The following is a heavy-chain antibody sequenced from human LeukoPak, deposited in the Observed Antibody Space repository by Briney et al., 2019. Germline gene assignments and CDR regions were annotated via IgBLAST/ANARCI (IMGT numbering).Heavy chain of an antibody. D-gene: IGHD1-1*01. CDR3: ARDNSGSIDC. CDR1: GFTVSSNY. V-gene: IGHV3-53*01. CDR2: IYSGERT. Sequence: GGSLRLSCVASGFTVSSNYMNWVRQAPGKGLAWVSIIYSGERTYYADSVKGRFTISRDTSKNTLYLHMNSLRAEDTGMYYCARDNSGSIDCWGQGTLVTVSS. J-gene: IGHJ4*02.